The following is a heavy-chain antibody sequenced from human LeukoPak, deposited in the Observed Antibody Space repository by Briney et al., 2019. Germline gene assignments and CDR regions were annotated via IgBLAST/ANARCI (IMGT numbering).Heavy chain of an antibody. D-gene: IGHD2-2*01. CDR1: GYSFTSYD. V-gene: IGHV1-8*01. CDR2: MNANRGNT. Sequence: ASVKVSCKASGYSFTSYDNNWVGQAPGQGREGMGGMNANRGNTGYAQKFEGRVTMTRNIFISTAYMELSSLKSEDTAVYYCARVQLGYCSSTSCLARPYYYYYYMDVWGKGTTVTVSS. CDR3: ARVQLGYCSSTSCLARPYYYYYYMDV. J-gene: IGHJ6*03.